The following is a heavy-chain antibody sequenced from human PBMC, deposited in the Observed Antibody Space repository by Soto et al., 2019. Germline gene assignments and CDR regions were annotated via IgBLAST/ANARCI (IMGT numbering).Heavy chain of an antibody. Sequence: SETLSLTCTVSGGSISSSSYYWGWIRQPPGKGLEWIGSIYYSGSTYYNPSLKSRVTISVDTSKNQFSLKLSSVTAADTAVYYCARHFRVEWNDLTAFDYWGQGTLVTVSS. D-gene: IGHD1-1*01. CDR1: GGSISSSSYY. CDR2: IYYSGST. V-gene: IGHV4-39*01. CDR3: ARHFRVEWNDLTAFDY. J-gene: IGHJ4*02.